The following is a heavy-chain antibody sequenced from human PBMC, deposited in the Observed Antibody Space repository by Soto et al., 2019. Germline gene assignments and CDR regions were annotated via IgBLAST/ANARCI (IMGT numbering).Heavy chain of an antibody. J-gene: IGHJ4*02. CDR3: ARTSPSGWYSAWDY. V-gene: IGHV3-48*03. Sequence: GWSLRLSCASSVFTFISYEMNWVRQAPGKGLEWVSYISSSGSTIYYADSVKGRFTISRDNAKNSLYLQMNSLRAEDTAVYYCARTSPSGWYSAWDYWGQGTLVTVSS. D-gene: IGHD6-19*01. CDR2: ISSSGSTI. CDR1: VFTFISYE.